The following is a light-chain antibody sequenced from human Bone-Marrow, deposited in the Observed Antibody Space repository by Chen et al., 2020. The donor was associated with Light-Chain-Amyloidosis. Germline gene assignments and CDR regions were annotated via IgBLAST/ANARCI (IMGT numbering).Light chain of an antibody. CDR1: SGSIATNY. J-gene: IGLJ3*02. V-gene: IGLV6-57*01. Sequence: NFMLTQPHSVSESPGKTVIISCTRSSGSIATNYVQWYQQRPGSSPTTVIYEDDQRPSGVPDRFSGSIDRSSNSASLTISGLKTEDDADYYCQSYQGSSQGVFGGETKLTVL. CDR3: QSYQGSSQGV. CDR2: EDD.